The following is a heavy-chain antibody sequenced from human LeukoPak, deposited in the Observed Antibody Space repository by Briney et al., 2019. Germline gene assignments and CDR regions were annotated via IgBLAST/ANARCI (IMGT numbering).Heavy chain of an antibody. CDR3: AKDYDYGFDY. V-gene: IGHV3-9*01. D-gene: IGHD4-17*01. Sequence: GRSLRLSCAASGFTFDDYAMHWVRQAPGKGLEWVSGISWNIDNIDYADSVRGRFTISRDNAKNSLHLQINSLRAEDTALYYCAKDYDYGFDYWGQGTLVTVSS. J-gene: IGHJ4*02. CDR2: ISWNIDNI. CDR1: GFTFDDYA.